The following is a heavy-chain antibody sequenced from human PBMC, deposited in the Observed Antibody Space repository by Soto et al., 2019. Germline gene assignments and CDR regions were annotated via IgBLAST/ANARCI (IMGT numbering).Heavy chain of an antibody. J-gene: IGHJ4*02. CDR2: IDPSASYT. V-gene: IGHV5-10-1*01. D-gene: IGHD3-3*01. CDR3: ARHDFWSGYYGPFDY. CDR1: GYSFTSYW. Sequence: GESLKISCKGSGYSFTSYWISWVRQMPGKGLEWMGRIDPSASYTNYSPSFQGHVTISADKSISTAYLQWSSLKASDTAMYYCARHDFWSGYYGPFDYWGQGTLVTVSS.